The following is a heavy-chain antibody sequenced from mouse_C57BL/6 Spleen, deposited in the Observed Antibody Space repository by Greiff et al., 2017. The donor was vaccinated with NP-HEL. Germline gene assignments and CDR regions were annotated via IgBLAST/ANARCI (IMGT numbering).Heavy chain of an antibody. J-gene: IGHJ4*01. CDR1: GYTFTDYY. V-gene: IGHV1-26*01. CDR3: ARRDFPLAMDY. CDR2: INPNNGGT. Sequence: EVQLQQSGPELVKPGASVKISCKASGYTFTDYYMNWVKQSHGKSLEWIGDINPNNGGTSYIQKFKGKATLTVDKSSSTAYMELRSLTSEDSAVYYCARRDFPLAMDYWGQGTSVTVSS.